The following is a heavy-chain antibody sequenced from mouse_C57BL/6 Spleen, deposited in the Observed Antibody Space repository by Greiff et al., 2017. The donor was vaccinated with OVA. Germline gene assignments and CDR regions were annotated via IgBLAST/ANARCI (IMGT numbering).Heavy chain of an antibody. V-gene: IGHV1-15*01. Sequence: VKVVESVAELVRPGASVTLSCKASGYTFTDYEMHWVKQTPVHGLEWIGAIDPETGGTAYNQKFKGKAILTADKSSSTAYMELRSLTSEDSAVYYCTPLWLHWYFDVWGTGTTVTVSS. CDR3: TPLWLHWYFDV. CDR2: IDPETGGT. D-gene: IGHD2-2*01. J-gene: IGHJ1*03. CDR1: GYTFTDYE.